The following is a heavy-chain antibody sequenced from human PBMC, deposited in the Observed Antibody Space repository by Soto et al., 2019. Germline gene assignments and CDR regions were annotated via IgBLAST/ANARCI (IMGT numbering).Heavy chain of an antibody. Sequence: QVQLVQSGAEVKKPGASVKVSCKASGYTFTSYAMHWVRQAPGQRLEWMGWINAGNGNTKYSQKFQGRVTITRDTSASTDYMELSSLRSEDTAVYSCARLSGYYAPDYWSQGSLVNVSS. D-gene: IGHD3-3*01. V-gene: IGHV1-3*01. CDR2: INAGNGNT. CDR1: GYTFTSYA. J-gene: IGHJ4*02. CDR3: ARLSGYYAPDY.